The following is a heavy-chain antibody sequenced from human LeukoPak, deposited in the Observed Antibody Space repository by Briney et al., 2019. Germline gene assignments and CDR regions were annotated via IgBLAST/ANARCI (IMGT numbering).Heavy chain of an antibody. CDR2: IKVGNGDT. CDR3: ARDTARSLTFDY. J-gene: IGHJ4*02. D-gene: IGHD2-21*02. Sequence: GASVKVSCKASGYTFTDHAIHWVRQAPGQRLEWMGWIKVGNGDTTYSQKFQDRVTITRDTSANIVHMQVSGLRSEDTAVYYCARDTARSLTFDYWGQGTLLTVSS. V-gene: IGHV1-3*01. CDR1: GYTFTDHA.